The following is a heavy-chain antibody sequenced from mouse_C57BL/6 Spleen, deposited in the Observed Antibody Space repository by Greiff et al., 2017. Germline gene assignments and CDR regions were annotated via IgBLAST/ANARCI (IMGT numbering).Heavy chain of an antibody. J-gene: IGHJ3*01. V-gene: IGHV1-15*01. CDR1: GYTFTDYE. CDR2: IDPETGGT. Sequence: VQLQESGAELVRPGASVTLSCKASGYTFTDYEMHWVKQTPVHGLEWIGAIDPETGGTAYNQKFKGKAILTADKSSSTAYMELRSLTSEDSAVYYCTRWFAYGGQGTLVTVSA. CDR3: TRWFAY.